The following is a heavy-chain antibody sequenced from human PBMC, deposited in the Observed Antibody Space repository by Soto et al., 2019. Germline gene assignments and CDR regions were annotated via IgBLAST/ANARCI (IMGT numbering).Heavy chain of an antibody. Sequence: SVKVSCKASGGTFSSYAISWVRQAPGQGLEWMGGIIPIFGTANYAQKFQGRVTITADESTSTAYMELSSLRSEDTAVYYCARDHRGGPVLRLPLPLRYYYGMDVRGQGTTVTVSS. V-gene: IGHV1-69*13. D-gene: IGHD3-3*01. J-gene: IGHJ6*02. CDR3: ARDHRGGPVLRLPLPLRYYYGMDV. CDR2: IIPIFGTA. CDR1: GGTFSSYA.